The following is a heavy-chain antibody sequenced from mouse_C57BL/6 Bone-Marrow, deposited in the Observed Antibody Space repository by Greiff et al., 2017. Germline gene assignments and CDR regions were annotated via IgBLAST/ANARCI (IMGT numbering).Heavy chain of an antibody. V-gene: IGHV5-17*01. D-gene: IGHD2-10*01. Sequence: EVKLMESGGGLVKPGGSLKLSCAASGFTFSDYGMRWVRQAPEKGLEWVAYISSGSSTIYYADTVKGRFTISRDNAKNTLFLQMTSLRSEDTAMYYCATYYGNYDYYAMDYWGQGTSVTVSS. CDR1: GFTFSDYG. J-gene: IGHJ4*01. CDR3: ATYYGNYDYYAMDY. CDR2: ISSGSSTI.